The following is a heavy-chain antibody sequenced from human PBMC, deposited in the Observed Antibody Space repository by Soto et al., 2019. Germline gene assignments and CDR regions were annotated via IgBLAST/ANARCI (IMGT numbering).Heavy chain of an antibody. CDR3: AKVRGSIVGATRLGY. CDR1: GFTFSSYA. D-gene: IGHD1-26*01. Sequence: PGGSLRLSCAASGFTFSSYAMSWVRRAPGKGLEWVSAISGSGGSTYYADSVKGRFIISRDNSKNTLYLQMNSLRAEDTAVYYCAKVRGSIVGATRLGYWGQGTLVTVSS. J-gene: IGHJ4*02. V-gene: IGHV3-23*01. CDR2: ISGSGGST.